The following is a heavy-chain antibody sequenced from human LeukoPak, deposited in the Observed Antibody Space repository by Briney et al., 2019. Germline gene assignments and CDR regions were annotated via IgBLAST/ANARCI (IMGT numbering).Heavy chain of an antibody. CDR3: AKVLTAADYHYYGMDV. D-gene: IGHD6-13*01. J-gene: IGHJ6*02. V-gene: IGHV3-9*01. Sequence: GGSLRLSCAASGFTFDDYAMHWVRQAPGKGLEWVSGITWNGGTLGYADSVKGRFTISRDNAKNSLYLQMNSLRGEDTALYYCAKVLTAADYHYYGMDVWGQGTTVTVSS. CDR1: GFTFDDYA. CDR2: ITWNGGTL.